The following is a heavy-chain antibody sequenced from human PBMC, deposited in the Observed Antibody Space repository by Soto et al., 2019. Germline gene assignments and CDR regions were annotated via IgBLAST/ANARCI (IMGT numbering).Heavy chain of an antibody. D-gene: IGHD2-2*01. CDR2: VNPNSGNT. Sequence: ASVKVSCKASGYTFTSYDINWVRQATGQGLEWMGWVNPNSGNTGYAQKFQGRVTMTRNTSISTAYMELSSLRSEDTAVYYCARRYCSSTSCPDAFDIWGQGTMVTVSS. CDR3: ARRYCSSTSCPDAFDI. J-gene: IGHJ3*02. V-gene: IGHV1-8*01. CDR1: GYTFTSYD.